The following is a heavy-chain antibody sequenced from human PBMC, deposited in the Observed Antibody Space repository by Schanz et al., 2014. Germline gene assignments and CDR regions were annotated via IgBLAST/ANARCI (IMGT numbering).Heavy chain of an antibody. J-gene: IGHJ4*02. CDR2: ISAYNGNT. CDR3: AKVAEEGTHINNWGGDYFDF. Sequence: QVQLVQSGAEVKKPGASVKVSCKASGYTFTSYGISWVRQAPGQGLEWMGWISAYNGNTNYAQKLQGRVTMTRDTSATTAYMELSSLTSEDTAVYYCAKVAEEGTHINNWGGDYFDFWGQGTLXTVSS. D-gene: IGHD3-16*01. CDR1: GYTFTSYG. V-gene: IGHV1-18*01.